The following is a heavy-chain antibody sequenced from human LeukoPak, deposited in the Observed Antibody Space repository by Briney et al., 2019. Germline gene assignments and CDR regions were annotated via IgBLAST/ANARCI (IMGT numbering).Heavy chain of an antibody. D-gene: IGHD3-22*01. V-gene: IGHV4-31*03. Sequence: SETLSLTCTVSGGSISSSGYYWSWIRQHPGKGLEWIGYIYYSGSTYYNPSLKSRVTISVDTSKNQFSLKLSSVTAADTAVYYCARDEERGYYDSSGYPNHGNTWGQGTLVTVSS. J-gene: IGHJ4*02. CDR3: ARDEERGYYDSSGYPNHGNT. CDR1: GGSISSSGYY. CDR2: IYYSGST.